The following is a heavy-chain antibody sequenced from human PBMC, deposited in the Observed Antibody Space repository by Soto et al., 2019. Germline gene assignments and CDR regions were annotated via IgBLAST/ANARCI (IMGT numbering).Heavy chain of an antibody. CDR3: AKDTYCHDRSGYYRFDY. V-gene: IGHV3-30*18. D-gene: IGHD3-22*01. CDR2: ISYDGSNE. Sequence: QVQLVESGGGVVQPGRSLRLSCAVSGFTFSSYGMHWVRQAPGKGLEWVAHISYDGSNEHYVDYVKGRFTISRDNSKITLYLQMNSVRAEDTAVYYCAKDTYCHDRSGYYRFDYWGQGTLVTVSS. CDR1: GFTFSSYG. J-gene: IGHJ4*02.